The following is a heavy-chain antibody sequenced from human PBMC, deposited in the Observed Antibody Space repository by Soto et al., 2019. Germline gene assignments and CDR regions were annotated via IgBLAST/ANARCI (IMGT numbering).Heavy chain of an antibody. J-gene: IGHJ5*02. Sequence: SETLSLTCAVYGGSFSGYYWSWIRQPPGKGLEWIGEINHSGSTNYNPSLKSRVTISVDTSKNQFSLKLSSVTAADTAVYYCARLYIVGATMRNWFDPWGQGTLVTVSS. CDR3: ARLYIVGATMRNWFDP. CDR2: INHSGST. V-gene: IGHV4-34*01. D-gene: IGHD1-26*01. CDR1: GGSFSGYY.